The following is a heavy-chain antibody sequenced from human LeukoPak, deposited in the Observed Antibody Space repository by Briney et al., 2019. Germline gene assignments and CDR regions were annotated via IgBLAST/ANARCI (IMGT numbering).Heavy chain of an antibody. CDR3: ARQGGCSSTSCYSPLFDY. D-gene: IGHD2-2*01. J-gene: IGHJ4*02. V-gene: IGHV4-39*01. CDR1: GGSISSSSYY. Sequence: SETLSLTCTVSGGSISSSSYYWGWIRQPPGKGLEWIGSIYYSGSTYYNPSLKSRVTISVDTSKNQFSLKPSSVTAADTAVYYCARQGGCSSTSCYSPLFDYWGQGTLVTVSS. CDR2: IYYSGST.